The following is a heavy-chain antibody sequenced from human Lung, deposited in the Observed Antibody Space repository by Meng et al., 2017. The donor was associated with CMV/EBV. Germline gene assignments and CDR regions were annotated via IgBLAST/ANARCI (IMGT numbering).Heavy chain of an antibody. J-gene: IGHJ6*02. CDR3: ARNNCSSTSCYSLYYYGMDV. D-gene: IGHD2-2*01. Sequence: ETXSLXCAASGFTVSSNYMSWVRQAPGKGLEWVSVIYSGGSTYYADSVKGRFTISRDNSKNTLYLQMNSLRAEDTAVYYCARNNCSSTSCYSLYYYGMDVWXQGTTVTVSS. CDR1: GFTVSSNY. V-gene: IGHV3-53*01. CDR2: IYSGGST.